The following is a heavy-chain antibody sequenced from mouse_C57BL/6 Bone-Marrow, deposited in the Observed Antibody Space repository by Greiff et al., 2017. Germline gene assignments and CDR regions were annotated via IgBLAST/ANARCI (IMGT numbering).Heavy chain of an antibody. V-gene: IGHV5-6*01. CDR2: ISGGGSYN. Sequence: EVHLVESGGDLVKPGGSLKLSCAASGFTFSSYGMSWVRQTPDKRLEWVATISGGGSYNYYPDSVQGRFTISRDNAKNTLYLQMGSLKSEDTAMCYCASGRNWYLYFYVWGTVTTVTVSS. CDR3: ASGRNWYLYFYV. CDR1: GFTFSSYG. D-gene: IGHD4-1*01. J-gene: IGHJ1*03.